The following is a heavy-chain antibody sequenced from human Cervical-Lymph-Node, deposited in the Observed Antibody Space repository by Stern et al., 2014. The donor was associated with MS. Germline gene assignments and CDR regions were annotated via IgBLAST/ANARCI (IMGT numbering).Heavy chain of an antibody. V-gene: IGHV4-59*01. CDR3: ARDKGMFFL. J-gene: IGHJ4*01. Sequence: VQLVESGPGLVKPSETLSLTCTVSGGSLTNYYWSWIRQPPGKGLEWIGHIYYSGSTNYNPSPKSRVTLHVDTSTNQYSLKLSSVTAADTAVYYCARDKGMFFLWGQGTLVTVSS. CDR2: IYYSGST. D-gene: IGHD2/OR15-2a*01. CDR1: GGSLTNYY.